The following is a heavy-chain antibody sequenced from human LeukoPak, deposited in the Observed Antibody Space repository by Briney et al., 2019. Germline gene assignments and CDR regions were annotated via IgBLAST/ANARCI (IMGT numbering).Heavy chain of an antibody. CDR3: ARDRNYYDSSVYYYGAGFDP. J-gene: IGHJ5*02. D-gene: IGHD3-22*01. CDR2: INPSGGST. CDR1: GYTFTRYY. V-gene: IGHV1-46*01. Sequence: GASVKVSCKASGYTFTRYYMHWVRQAPGQGLEWMGIINPSGGSTSYAQKFQGRVTMTRDTSTSTVYMELSSLRFEDTAVYYCARDRNYYDSSVYYYGAGFDPWGQGTLVTVSS.